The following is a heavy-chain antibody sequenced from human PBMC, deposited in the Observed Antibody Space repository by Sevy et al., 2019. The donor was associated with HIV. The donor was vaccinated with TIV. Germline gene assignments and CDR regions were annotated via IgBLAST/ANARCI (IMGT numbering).Heavy chain of an antibody. CDR2: VSSAGSTI. V-gene: IGHV3-48*01. D-gene: IGHD6-13*01. CDR1: GFTFSSYS. J-gene: IGHJ5*02. CDR3: AREDHTSTWNWFDP. Sequence: GGSLRLSCAASGFTFSSYSMNWVRQAPEKGLEWISYVSSAGSTIYYADSVKGRFTISIDNAMNSLYLQMNSLRAEDTAVYYCAREDHTSTWNWFDPWGRGTLVTVSS.